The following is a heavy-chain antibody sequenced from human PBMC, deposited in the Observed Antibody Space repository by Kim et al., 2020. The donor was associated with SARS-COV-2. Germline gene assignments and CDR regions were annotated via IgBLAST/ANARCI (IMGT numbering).Heavy chain of an antibody. CDR3: ATAPPIAVAGSYYYYYGMDV. J-gene: IGHJ6*02. V-gene: IGHV1-24*01. Sequence: ASVKVSCKVSGYTLTELSMHWVRQAPGKGLEWMGGFDPEDGETIYALKFQGRVTMTEDTSTDTAYMELSSLRSEDTAVYYCATAPPIAVAGSYYYYYGMDVWGQGTTVTVSS. CDR1: GYTLTELS. CDR2: FDPEDGET. D-gene: IGHD6-19*01.